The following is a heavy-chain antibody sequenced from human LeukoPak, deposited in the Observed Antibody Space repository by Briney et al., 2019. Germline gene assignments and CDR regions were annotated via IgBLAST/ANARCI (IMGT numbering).Heavy chain of an antibody. Sequence: GGSLRLSCAASGFTFSTYTMSWVRQAPEKGLQWVSAIDGYGVTTFYADSVRGRFTTSRDNLKKTVYLQMNSLRAEDTAVYYCAKDWGVWFRDGDDAFDIWGQGTMVTVSS. CDR2: IDGYGVTT. J-gene: IGHJ3*02. V-gene: IGHV3-23*01. CDR3: AKDWGVWFRDGDDAFDI. D-gene: IGHD3-10*01. CDR1: GFTFSTYT.